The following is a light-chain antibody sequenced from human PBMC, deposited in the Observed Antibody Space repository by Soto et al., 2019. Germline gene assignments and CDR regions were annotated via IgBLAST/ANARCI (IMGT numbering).Light chain of an antibody. V-gene: IGLV2-8*01. Sequence: QSALTQPPSASGSPGQSVAISCTGTSSDVGGYDYVSWYQQHPGKAPKLLIYEVNKRHSEVSDRFSGSRSGNTASLTVSGLQAEDEADYYCSSYAGSNNVVFGGGTKLTVL. CDR2: EVN. CDR1: SSDVGGYDY. CDR3: SSYAGSNNVV. J-gene: IGLJ3*02.